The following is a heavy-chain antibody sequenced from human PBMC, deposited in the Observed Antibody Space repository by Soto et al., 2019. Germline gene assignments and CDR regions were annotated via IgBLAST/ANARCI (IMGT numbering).Heavy chain of an antibody. Sequence: QVELQESGPALVKPSQTLSLTCTVSGGSISSGDYYWSWIRQPPGPGLEWIGYIYYSGSTYYNPSLESRVSISVDTSKNQYSLSLSSVTAADTAVYYCARADSSGYSYFYYWGQGSLVTVSS. V-gene: IGHV4-30-4*01. CDR1: GGSISSGDYY. J-gene: IGHJ4*02. D-gene: IGHD3-22*01. CDR2: IYYSGST. CDR3: ARADSSGYSYFYY.